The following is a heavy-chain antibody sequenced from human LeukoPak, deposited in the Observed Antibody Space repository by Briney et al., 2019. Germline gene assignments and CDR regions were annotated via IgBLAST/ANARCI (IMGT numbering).Heavy chain of an antibody. CDR1: GYSISSGYY. CDR3: ARVQYYDSSGYHDAFDI. J-gene: IGHJ3*02. CDR2: IYHSGST. Sequence: SETLSLTCTVSGYSISSGYYWSWIRQPPGKGLEWIGNIYHSGSTYYNPSLKSRVTISVDTSKNHFSLKLSSVTAADTAVYYCARVQYYDSSGYHDAFDIWGQGTMVTVSS. D-gene: IGHD3-22*01. V-gene: IGHV4-38-2*02.